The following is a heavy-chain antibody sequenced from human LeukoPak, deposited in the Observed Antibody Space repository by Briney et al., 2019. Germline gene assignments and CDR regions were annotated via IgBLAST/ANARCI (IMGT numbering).Heavy chain of an antibody. D-gene: IGHD1-26*01. Sequence: PGGSLRLSCAASGFTFSSYATHWVRQAPGKGLEWVAVISYDGSNKYYADSVKGRFTISRDNSKNTLYLQMNSLRAEDTAVYYCARDLGIDYWGQGTLVTVSS. J-gene: IGHJ4*02. CDR2: ISYDGSNK. CDR1: GFTFSSYA. V-gene: IGHV3-30*04. CDR3: ARDLGIDY.